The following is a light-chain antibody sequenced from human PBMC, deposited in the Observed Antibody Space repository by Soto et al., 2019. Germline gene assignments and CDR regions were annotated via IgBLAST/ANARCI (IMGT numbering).Light chain of an antibody. J-gene: IGKJ2*01. CDR2: GAS. V-gene: IGKV3-20*01. CDR1: QSVSSSY. Sequence: EIVLTQSPGTLSLSPGERVTLSCRASQSVSSSYLAWYQQKTGQAPRLLIYGASSRATGIPDRFSGSGSGTDFTLTISRLEPEDFAVYYCQQYGRSPPFTFGQGTKLEIK. CDR3: QQYGRSPPFT.